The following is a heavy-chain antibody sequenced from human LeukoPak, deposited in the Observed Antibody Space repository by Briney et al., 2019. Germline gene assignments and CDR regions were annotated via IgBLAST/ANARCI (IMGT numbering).Heavy chain of an antibody. Sequence: PGGSLRLSCAASGFTFSSYSMNWVRQAPGKGLEWVAFIRYDGSNKYYADSAKGRFTISRDNSKNTLYLQMNSLRAEDTAVYYCAKGWPCSSTSCYTDRMYYFDYWGQGTLVTVSS. CDR1: GFTFSSYS. D-gene: IGHD2-2*02. CDR3: AKGWPCSSTSCYTDRMYYFDY. CDR2: IRYDGSNK. V-gene: IGHV3-30*02. J-gene: IGHJ4*02.